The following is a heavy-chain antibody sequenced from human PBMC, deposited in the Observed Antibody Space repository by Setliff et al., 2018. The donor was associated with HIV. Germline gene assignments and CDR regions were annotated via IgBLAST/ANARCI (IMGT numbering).Heavy chain of an antibody. CDR2: ISGSGGDT. CDR3: AKDLGGSSWYLDYYYYMDV. J-gene: IGHJ6*03. V-gene: IGHV3-23*01. CDR1: GIRFSNYA. D-gene: IGHD6-13*01. Sequence: GGSLRLSCAASGIRFSNYAMSWVRQAPGKGLEWVSSISGSGGDTSYADSVQGRFTISRDNSKNTLYLQMNSLRAEDTAVYYCAKDLGGSSWYLDYYYYMDVWGKGTTVTVSS.